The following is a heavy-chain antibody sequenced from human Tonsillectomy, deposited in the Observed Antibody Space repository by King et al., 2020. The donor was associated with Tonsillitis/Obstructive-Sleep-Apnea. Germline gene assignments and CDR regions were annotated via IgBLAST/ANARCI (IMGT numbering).Heavy chain of an antibody. V-gene: IGHV4-59*01. Sequence: QLQLQESGPGLVKPSETLSLTCTVSGGSISSYYWSWVRQPPGKELEWIGYIPHSGCTDYNPSLTSRVTISVDTSQNQFSLRLTSVTAADTAVYYCARSSRHCGGDGCDPAYYYYYMDCWGTRATVTAS. CDR2: IPHSGCT. J-gene: IGHJ6*03. CDR3: ARSSRHCGGDGCDPAYYYYYMDC. CDR1: GGSISSYY. D-gene: IGHD2-21*01.